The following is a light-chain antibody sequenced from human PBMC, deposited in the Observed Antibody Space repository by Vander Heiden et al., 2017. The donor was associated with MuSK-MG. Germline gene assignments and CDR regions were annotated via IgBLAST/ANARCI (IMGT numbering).Light chain of an antibody. CDR1: QSVTSNF. CDR3: HQDGSSPRT. V-gene: IGKV3-20*01. J-gene: IGKJ2*01. Sequence: EIVLTQSPGTLSLSPGERATLSCRASQSVTSNFLGWYQQRPGQAPRVLIYRASSRATGIPDRFSGSGSGTDFTLTISRLEPEDFAVYYCHQDGSSPRTFGQGTRLDI. CDR2: RAS.